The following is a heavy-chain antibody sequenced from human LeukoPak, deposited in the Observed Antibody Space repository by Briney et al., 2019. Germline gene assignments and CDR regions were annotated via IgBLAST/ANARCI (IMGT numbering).Heavy chain of an antibody. V-gene: IGHV3-30*02. CDR2: IRYDGSNK. CDR1: GFTFSIYC. J-gene: IGHJ4*02. CDR3: AKDGPSYSSGWHYFDD. Sequence: GGSLRLSCAASGFTFSIYCIHWVRQAPGKGLEWVAFIRYDGSNKYYADSVKGQFTMSRDNSKNTLYLQMNSLRTEDTAVYYCAKDGPSYSSGWHYFDDWGQGTLVTVSS. D-gene: IGHD6-19*01.